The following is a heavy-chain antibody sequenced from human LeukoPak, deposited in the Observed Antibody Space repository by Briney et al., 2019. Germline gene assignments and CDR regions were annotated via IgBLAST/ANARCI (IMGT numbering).Heavy chain of an antibody. CDR1: GFTVSSSY. D-gene: IGHD2-15*01. V-gene: IGHV3-53*01. CDR3: AREVVSSPSYFDS. J-gene: IGHJ4*02. CDR2: FYRGDST. Sequence: PGGSLRLSCAASGFTVSSSYMYWVRQAPGKGLEWVSFFYRGDSTYYAXXVXXRFTISRDNSKNTLYLLMNSLIPEDTAVYYCAREVVSSPSYFDSWGQGTLVTVSS.